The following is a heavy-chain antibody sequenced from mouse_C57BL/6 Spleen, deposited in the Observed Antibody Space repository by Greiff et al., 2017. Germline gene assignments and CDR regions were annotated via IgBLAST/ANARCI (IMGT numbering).Heavy chain of an antibody. J-gene: IGHJ1*03. V-gene: IGHV1-64*01. D-gene: IGHD1-2*01. Sequence: QVQLKQPGAELVKPGASVKLSCKASGYTFTSYWMHWVKQRPGQGLEWIGMIHPNSGSTNYNEKFKSKATLTVDKSSSTAYMQLSSLTSEDSAVYYCARFRLWYFDVWGTGTTVTVSS. CDR2: IHPNSGST. CDR3: ARFRLWYFDV. CDR1: GYTFTSYW.